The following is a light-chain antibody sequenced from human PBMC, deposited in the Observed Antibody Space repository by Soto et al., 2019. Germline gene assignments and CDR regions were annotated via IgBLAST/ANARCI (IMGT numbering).Light chain of an antibody. V-gene: IGLV2-14*01. J-gene: IGLJ1*01. Sequence: QSALTQPASVSGSPGQSITISCTGTSSDVGGYKYVSWYQQHPGKAPKLMIYEVSHRPSGVSNRFSGSKSGNTASLTISGLQADDEADYYCNSYTSSNTLYVFGTGTKLTVL. CDR2: EVS. CDR3: NSYTSSNTLYV. CDR1: SSDVGGYKY.